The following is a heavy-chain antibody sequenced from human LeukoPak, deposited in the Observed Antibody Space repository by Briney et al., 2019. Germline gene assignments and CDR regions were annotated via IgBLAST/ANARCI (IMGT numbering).Heavy chain of an antibody. Sequence: ESGPTLVNPTQTLTLTCTFSGFSLTTSGVGVGWIRQPPGKALDWLALIYWDDGKRYSPSLKHRLAITKGTSINQVVLTMTNMDPADTATYFCARAAPYCVGGNCYRGGHFLDDWGQGTLVTVSS. J-gene: IGHJ4*02. V-gene: IGHV2-5*02. CDR1: GFSLTTSGVG. CDR3: ARAAPYCVGGNCYRGGHFLDD. CDR2: IYWDDGK. D-gene: IGHD2-15*01.